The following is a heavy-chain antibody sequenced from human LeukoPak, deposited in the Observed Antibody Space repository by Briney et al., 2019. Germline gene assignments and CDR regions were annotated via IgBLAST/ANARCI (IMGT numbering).Heavy chain of an antibody. Sequence: GGSLRLSCAASGFTFSTYIMHWVRQAPGRGLEWVASMSLDGYNKYYADSVKGRFTISRDNSKNTLYLQMNSLRAEDMAVYYCGRGGTTRVAIDYGGKGPLVTVS. V-gene: IGHV3-30-3*01. D-gene: IGHD4-17*01. CDR2: MSLDGYNK. CDR3: GRGGTTRVAIDY. J-gene: IGHJ4*02. CDR1: GFTFSTYI.